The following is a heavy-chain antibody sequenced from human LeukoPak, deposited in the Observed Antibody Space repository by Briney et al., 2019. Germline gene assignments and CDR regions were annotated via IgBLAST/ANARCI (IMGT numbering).Heavy chain of an antibody. CDR2: ISGSGSST. J-gene: IGHJ4*02. Sequence: GGSLTLSCAASGRPFSSYARSWVRQAPGKGLEWVSAISGSGSSTYYSDAVRGRFTITTDNSKNTQYLQMNTLRAEDTAGYYCARKSTAARLVDYWGQGTLVTVSS. V-gene: IGHV3-23*01. D-gene: IGHD5/OR15-5a*01. CDR1: GRPFSSYA. CDR3: ARKSTAARLVDY.